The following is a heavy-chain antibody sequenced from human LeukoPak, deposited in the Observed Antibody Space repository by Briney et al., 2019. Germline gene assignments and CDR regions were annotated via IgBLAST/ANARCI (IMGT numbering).Heavy chain of an antibody. V-gene: IGHV3-53*01. CDR3: AKDSRAHPLRPNWFHP. J-gene: IGHJ5*02. D-gene: IGHD2-21*01. Sequence: QSGGSLRLSCAASGFIVTGNYMNWVRQAPGKGLEWVSVIDRGGSTYYGGSVKGRFTVSWDNSKNTLYLQMNSLRATDTAVYSCAKDSRAHPLRPNWFHPWGQGTLVTAST. CDR1: GFIVTGNY. CDR2: IDRGGST.